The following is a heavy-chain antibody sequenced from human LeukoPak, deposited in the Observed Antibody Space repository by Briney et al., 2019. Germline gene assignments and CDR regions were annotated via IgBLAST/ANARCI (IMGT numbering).Heavy chain of an antibody. CDR1: GFTFSSYA. CDR2: TNTDGSRT. V-gene: IGHV3-74*01. D-gene: IGHD2/OR15-2a*01. J-gene: IGHJ4*02. CDR3: ARDLSGPFDD. Sequence: PGGSLRLSCAASGFTFSSYAMTWVRQAPGKGLVWVSLTNTDGSRTNYADSVKGRFTISRDNAKNTLYLQMNSLRAEDTAVYYCARDLSGPFDDWGQGTLVTVSS.